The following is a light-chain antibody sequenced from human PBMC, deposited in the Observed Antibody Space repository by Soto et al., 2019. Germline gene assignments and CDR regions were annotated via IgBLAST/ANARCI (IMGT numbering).Light chain of an antibody. V-gene: IGKV3-20*01. CDR3: QQYGSSPIT. J-gene: IGKJ5*01. CDR1: QSVSTN. Sequence: IVLTQSPGTLSLSPGERATLSCRASQSVSTNLAWYQQKPGQAPSLLIYDASNRATGIPDRFSGSGSGTDFSLTISRLEPEDFAVYYCQQYGSSPITFGQGTRLEIK. CDR2: DAS.